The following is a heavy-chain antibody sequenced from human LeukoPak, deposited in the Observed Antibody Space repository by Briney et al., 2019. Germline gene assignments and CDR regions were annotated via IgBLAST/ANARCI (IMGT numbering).Heavy chain of an antibody. Sequence: GGSLRLSCAASGFTISTYGVYWVRQAPGKGLEWVSSNSGGSSYYADSVKGRFTISRDNSKNTLYLQMNSLRAEDTAVYYCAKGYGGFTYWGQGTLVTVSS. V-gene: IGHV3-23*01. J-gene: IGHJ4*02. CDR3: AKGYGGFTY. CDR2: NSGGSS. D-gene: IGHD4-23*01. CDR1: GFTISTYG.